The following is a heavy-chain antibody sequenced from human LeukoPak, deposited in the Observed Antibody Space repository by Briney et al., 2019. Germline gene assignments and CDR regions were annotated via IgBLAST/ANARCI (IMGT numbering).Heavy chain of an antibody. CDR1: GGSISGYS. CDR3: ARRANSGSRGFDY. J-gene: IGHJ4*02. Sequence: SETLSLTCTVSGGSISGYSWSWIRQPPGKGLEWIGYIYYSGSTNYNPSLKSRLTISVDTSKNQFSLKVSSVTAADTAVYYCARRANSGSRGFDYWGQGTLVTVSS. CDR2: IYYSGST. D-gene: IGHD5-12*01. V-gene: IGHV4-59*08.